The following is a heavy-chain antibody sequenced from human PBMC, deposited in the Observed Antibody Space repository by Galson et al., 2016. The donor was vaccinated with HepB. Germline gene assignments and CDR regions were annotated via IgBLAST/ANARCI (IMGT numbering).Heavy chain of an antibody. V-gene: IGHV1-69*13. J-gene: IGHJ4*02. D-gene: IGHD6-19*01. Sequence: SVKVSCKASGGTFSSYAITWVRQAPGQGLEWMGGIIPIFGTTYYVQKFQGRVTITADESTSTAYMELRSLRSDDTAVYYCAAAVAGNFDYWGQGILVTVSS. CDR3: AAAVAGNFDY. CDR2: IIPIFGTT. CDR1: GGTFSSYA.